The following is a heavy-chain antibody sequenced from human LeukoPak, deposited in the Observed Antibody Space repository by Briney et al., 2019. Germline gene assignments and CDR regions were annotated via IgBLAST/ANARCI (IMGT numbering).Heavy chain of an antibody. CDR2: IIPIFGTA. Sequence: ASVKVSCKASGGTFSSYAISWVRQAPGQGLEWMGGIIPIFGTANYAQKFQGRVTITADESTSTAYMELSSLRSEDTAVYYCASGGGGGSGLYYFDYWGQGTLVTVSS. V-gene: IGHV1-69*13. J-gene: IGHJ4*02. D-gene: IGHD6-19*01. CDR3: ASGGGGGSGLYYFDY. CDR1: GGTFSSYA.